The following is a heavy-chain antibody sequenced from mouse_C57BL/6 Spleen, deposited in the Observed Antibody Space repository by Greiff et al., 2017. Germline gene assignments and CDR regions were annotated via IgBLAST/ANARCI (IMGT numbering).Heavy chain of an antibody. D-gene: IGHD1-1*01. CDR1: GYAFTNYL. CDR3: ARGDYYGSYARDY. CDR2: INPGSGGT. V-gene: IGHV1-54*01. Sequence: VQLQQSGAELVRPGTSVKVSCKASGYAFTNYLIEWVKQRPGQGLEWIGVINPGSGGTNYNEKFKGQATLTADKSSSPAYMPLSSLTSEDSAVYFCARGDYYGSYARDYWGKGTSVTVSS. J-gene: IGHJ4*01.